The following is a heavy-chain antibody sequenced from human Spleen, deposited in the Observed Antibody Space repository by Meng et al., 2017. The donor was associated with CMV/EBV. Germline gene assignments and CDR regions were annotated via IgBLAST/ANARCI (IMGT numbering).Heavy chain of an antibody. CDR2: ICSSGSM. J-gene: IGHJ5*02. CDR1: H. Sequence: HWGVIPQATGKGLEWIGSICSSGSMYYRPSLKSRATISVDTYRNQFSLKLSSVTAADTAVYYCARDRCSAASCYLVHVGTWFDPWGQGTLVTVSS. D-gene: IGHD2-2*01. CDR3: ARDRCSAASCYLVHVGTWFDP. V-gene: IGHV4-39*07.